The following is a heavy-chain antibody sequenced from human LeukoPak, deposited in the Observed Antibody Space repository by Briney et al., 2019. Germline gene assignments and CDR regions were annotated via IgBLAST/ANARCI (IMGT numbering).Heavy chain of an antibody. CDR3: ARADSSGYSDY. Sequence: GGSLRLSCAASGFTFSSYAMTWVRQAPGKGLEWVSAISGSGGSPYYADSVKGRFTISRDNSKNTLYLQMNSLRAEDTAVYYCARADSSGYSDYWGQGTLVTVSS. CDR2: ISGSGGSP. V-gene: IGHV3-23*01. J-gene: IGHJ4*02. CDR1: GFTFSSYA. D-gene: IGHD3-22*01.